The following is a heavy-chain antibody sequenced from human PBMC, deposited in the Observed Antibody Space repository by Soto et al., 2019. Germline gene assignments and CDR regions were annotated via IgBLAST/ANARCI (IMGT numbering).Heavy chain of an antibody. CDR3: ARDSLGYCSGGSCYSYYYYYGMDV. Sequence: SETLSLTCTVSGGSISSYYWSWIRQPPGKGLEWIGYIYYSGSTNYNPSLKSRVTISVDTSKNQFSLKLSSVTAADTAEYYCARDSLGYCSGGSCYSYYYYYGMDVWGQGTTITVSS. CDR2: IYYSGST. V-gene: IGHV4-59*01. J-gene: IGHJ6*02. D-gene: IGHD2-15*01. CDR1: GGSISSYY.